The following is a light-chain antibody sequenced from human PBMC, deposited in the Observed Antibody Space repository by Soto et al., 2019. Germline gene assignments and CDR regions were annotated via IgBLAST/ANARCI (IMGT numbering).Light chain of an antibody. CDR3: RQYGSSPIT. CDR1: QSVSSNF. CDR2: GAS. Sequence: ENVLTQSPGTLSLSPGERATLSCRASQSVSSNFLAWYQQKPGQAPRLLIYGASSRATGIPDRISGSGSGTGFTLTISRLEPEDFAVYYCRQYGSSPITFGQGTRLEIK. V-gene: IGKV3-20*01. J-gene: IGKJ5*01.